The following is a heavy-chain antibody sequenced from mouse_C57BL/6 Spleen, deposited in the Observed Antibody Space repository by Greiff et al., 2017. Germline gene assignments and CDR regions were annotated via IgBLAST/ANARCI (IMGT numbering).Heavy chain of an antibody. J-gene: IGHJ1*03. CDR3: ARDWDTSFDV. CDR1: GFTFSDYY. V-gene: IGHV5-16*01. CDR2: INYDGSST. D-gene: IGHD4-1*01. Sequence: EVQVVESEGGLVQPGSSMKLSCTASGFTFSDYYMAWVRQVPEKGLEWVANINYDGSSTYYLDSLKSRFIISRDNAKNILYLQMSSLKSEDTATYYCARDWDTSFDVWGTGTTVTVSS.